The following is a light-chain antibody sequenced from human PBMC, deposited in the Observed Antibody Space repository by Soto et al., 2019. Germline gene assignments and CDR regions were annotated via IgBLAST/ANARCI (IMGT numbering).Light chain of an antibody. CDR3: CSYAGSYTLGV. V-gene: IGLV2-14*01. CDR1: SSDVGGYNS. Sequence: QSVLTQPASVSGSPGQSITISCTGPSSDVGGYNSVSWYQQHPGKAPKLILYEVSNRPSGVSNRFSGSKSGNSASLTISGLQAEDEADYYCCSYAGSYTLGVFGGGTKLTVL. CDR2: EVS. J-gene: IGLJ3*02.